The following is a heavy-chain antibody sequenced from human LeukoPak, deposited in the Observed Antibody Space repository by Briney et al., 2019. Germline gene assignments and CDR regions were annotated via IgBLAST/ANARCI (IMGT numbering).Heavy chain of an antibody. Sequence: SETLSLTCTVSGGSISSYYWSWIRQPPGKGLEWIGYIYYSGSTNYNPSLKSRVTISVDTSKNQFSLKLSSVTAADTDVYYCARGLMMAVAGRGEFHYWGQGTLVTVSS. D-gene: IGHD6-13*01. CDR1: GGSISSYY. V-gene: IGHV4-59*01. J-gene: IGHJ4*02. CDR3: ARGLMMAVAGRGEFHY. CDR2: IYYSGST.